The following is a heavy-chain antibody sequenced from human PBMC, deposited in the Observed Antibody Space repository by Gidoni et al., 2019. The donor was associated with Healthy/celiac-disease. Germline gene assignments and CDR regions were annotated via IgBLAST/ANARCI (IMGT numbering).Heavy chain of an antibody. CDR2: IYYSGST. CDR3: ARLGSWTYYDFWSGYYGNSFDP. V-gene: IGHV4-39*01. J-gene: IGHJ5*02. CDR1: GGSISSSRYY. D-gene: IGHD3-3*01. Sequence: QLQLQESGPGLVKPSETLSLTCTVSGGSISSSRYYWGWIRQPPGKGLEWIGSIYYSGSTYYNPSLKSRVTISVDTSKNQFSLKLSSVTAADTAVYYCARLGSWTYYDFWSGYYGNSFDPWGQGTLVTVSS.